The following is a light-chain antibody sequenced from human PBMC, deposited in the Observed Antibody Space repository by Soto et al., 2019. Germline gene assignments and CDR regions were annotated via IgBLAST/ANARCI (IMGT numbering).Light chain of an antibody. V-gene: IGLV2-14*01. CDR3: SSYTSTSTLYV. CDR1: SSDVGGYNY. Sequence: QSALTQPASVSGSPGQSITISCTGTSSDVGGYNYVSWYQQHPDKAPKLMIYEVTNRPSGVSFRFSGSKSGNTASLTISGLHPEDEADYYCSSYTSTSTLYVFGTGTKVTVL. CDR2: EVT. J-gene: IGLJ1*01.